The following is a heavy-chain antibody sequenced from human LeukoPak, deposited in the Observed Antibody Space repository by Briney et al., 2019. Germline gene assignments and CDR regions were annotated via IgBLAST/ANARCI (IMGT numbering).Heavy chain of an antibody. D-gene: IGHD3-3*01. V-gene: IGHV3-23*01. Sequence: PGGSLRLSCAASGFTFSSYAMSWVRQAPGKGLEWVSAISGSGGSTYYADSVKGRFTISRDNSKNTLYLQMNSPRAEDTAVYYCAKDGGPVLRFSPSDYWGQGTLVTVSS. CDR3: AKDGGPVLRFSPSDY. CDR2: ISGSGGST. CDR1: GFTFSSYA. J-gene: IGHJ4*02.